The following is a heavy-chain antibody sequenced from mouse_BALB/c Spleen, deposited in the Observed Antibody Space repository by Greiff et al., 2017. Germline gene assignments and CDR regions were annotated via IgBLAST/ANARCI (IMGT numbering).Heavy chain of an antibody. D-gene: IGHD2-4*01. J-gene: IGHJ4*01. CDR3: ARAGGLRLGYYYAMDY. CDR1: GFTFSDYY. V-gene: IGHV5-4*02. Sequence: EVKLMESGGGLVKPGGSLKLSCAASGFTFSDYYMYWVRQTPEKRLEWVATISDGGSYTYYPDSVKGRFTISRDNAKNNLYLQMSSLKSEDTAMYYCARAGGLRLGYYYAMDYWGQGTSVTVSS. CDR2: ISDGGSYT.